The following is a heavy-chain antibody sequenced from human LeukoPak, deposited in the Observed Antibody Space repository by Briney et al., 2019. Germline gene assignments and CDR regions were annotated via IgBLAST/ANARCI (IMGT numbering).Heavy chain of an antibody. V-gene: IGHV3-30-3*01. J-gene: IGHJ4*02. CDR2: VSSDGNNK. CDR3: ARDRYDTPGSIDY. D-gene: IGHD3-3*01. Sequence: GGSLRLSCAASGFTFSSYAMHWVRQAPGKGLEWVAVVSSDGNNKYYADSVKGRFTISRDNAKNSLYLQMNSLRAEDTAVYYCARDRYDTPGSIDYWGQGTLVTVSS. CDR1: GFTFSSYA.